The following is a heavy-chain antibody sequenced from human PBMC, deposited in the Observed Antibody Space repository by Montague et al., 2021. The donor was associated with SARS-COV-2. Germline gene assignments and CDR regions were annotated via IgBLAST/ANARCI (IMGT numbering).Heavy chain of an antibody. V-gene: IGHV4-39*01. CDR1: GDSISSSSYN. Sequence: SETLSLTCTVPGDSISSSSYNWGRIRQPPGKGLEWIGSVHYSGRPXYNPSLKSRVTIYVDTSKNQLSLKLSSVTAADTAVYYCTRHVHMTWPEPSPGFDYWGQGTLVTVSS. CDR3: TRHVHMTWPEPSPGFDY. CDR2: VHYSGRP. D-gene: IGHD1-1*01. J-gene: IGHJ4*02.